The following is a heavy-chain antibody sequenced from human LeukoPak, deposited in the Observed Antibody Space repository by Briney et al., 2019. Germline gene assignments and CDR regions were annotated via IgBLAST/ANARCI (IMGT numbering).Heavy chain of an antibody. J-gene: IGHJ4*02. Sequence: ASVKVSCKASGYTFTSYYMHWVRQAPGQGLEWMGWISAYNGNTNYAQKLQGRVTMTTDTSTSTAYMELRSLRSDDTAVYYCARDLIQLWFFSDYWGQGTLVTVSS. CDR2: ISAYNGNT. D-gene: IGHD5-18*01. CDR3: ARDLIQLWFFSDY. CDR1: GYTFTSYY. V-gene: IGHV1-18*04.